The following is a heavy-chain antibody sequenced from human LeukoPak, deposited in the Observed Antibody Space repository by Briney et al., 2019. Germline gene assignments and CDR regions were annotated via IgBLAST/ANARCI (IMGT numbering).Heavy chain of an antibody. CDR2: IYPGDSDH. J-gene: IGHJ2*01. Sequence: GESLQISCKGSGYRFNTYWIAWVRQMPGKGLEWMGIIYPGDSDHRYRPSFQGQVNISADKSISTAYLQWNSLKASDTAMYYCARVHDSSGYYWYFDLWGRGTLVTVSS. CDR3: ARVHDSSGYYWYFDL. V-gene: IGHV5-51*01. CDR1: GYRFNTYW. D-gene: IGHD3-22*01.